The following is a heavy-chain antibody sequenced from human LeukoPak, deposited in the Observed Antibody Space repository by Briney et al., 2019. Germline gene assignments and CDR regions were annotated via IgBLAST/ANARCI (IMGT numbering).Heavy chain of an antibody. CDR3: ARGFGDY. J-gene: IGHJ4*02. CDR1: GFTFSSYG. V-gene: IGHV3-30*03. Sequence: GGSLRLSCAASGFTFSSYGMHWVRQAPGKGLEWVAIISSDGSNKYYADSVKGRFTISRDDSKNTLYLQVNSLRAEDTALYYCARGFGDYWGQGTLVTVSS. CDR2: ISSDGSNK. D-gene: IGHD3-10*01.